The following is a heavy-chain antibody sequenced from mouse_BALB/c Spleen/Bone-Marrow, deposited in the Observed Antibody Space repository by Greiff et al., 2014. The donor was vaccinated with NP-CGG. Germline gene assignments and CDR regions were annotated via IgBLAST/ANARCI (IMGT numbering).Heavy chain of an antibody. J-gene: IGHJ4*01. CDR1: GFTFSSFG. CDR2: ISSGSSII. Sequence: EVKLVESGGGLVQPGGSRKLSCAASGFTFSSFGMHWVRQAPEKGLEWVAYISSGSSIIYYADTVKGRFTISRDNPKNTLFLQMTSLRSEDTAMYYCARSRSSGYPHCYAMDYWGQGTSVTVSS. CDR3: ARSRSSGYPHCYAMDY. V-gene: IGHV5-17*02. D-gene: IGHD3-1*01.